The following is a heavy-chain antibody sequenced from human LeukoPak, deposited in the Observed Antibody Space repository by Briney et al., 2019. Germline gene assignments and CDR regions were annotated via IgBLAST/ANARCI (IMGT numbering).Heavy chain of an antibody. CDR1: GFTFSSFW. J-gene: IGHJ4*02. Sequence: GGSLRLSCAASGFTFSSFWMSWVRQAPGKGLEWVANIKHDGSEKYYVDSVKGRFTISRDNAKNSLYLQMDSLRAEDTAVYYCARDTRTYRYGLIDYWGQGTLVTVSS. CDR2: IKHDGSEK. V-gene: IGHV3-7*01. CDR3: ARDTRTYRYGLIDY. D-gene: IGHD2-2*01.